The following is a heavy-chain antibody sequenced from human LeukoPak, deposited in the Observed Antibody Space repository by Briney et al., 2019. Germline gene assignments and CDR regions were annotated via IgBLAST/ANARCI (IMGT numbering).Heavy chain of an antibody. Sequence: SETLSLTCNVSGSSISGYYWSWTRQPPGKGLEWIGYIYYTGSTNYNPSLKSRVTISGDTSKNQFSLKLTSVTAADTAVYFCARARSYFYCDYWGQGTLVTVSS. CDR1: GSSISGYY. D-gene: IGHD2-21*01. V-gene: IGHV4-59*08. J-gene: IGHJ4*01. CDR2: IYYTGST. CDR3: ARARSYFYCDY.